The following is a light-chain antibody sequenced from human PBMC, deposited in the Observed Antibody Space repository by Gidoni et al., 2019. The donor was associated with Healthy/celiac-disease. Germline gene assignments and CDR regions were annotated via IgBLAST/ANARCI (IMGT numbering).Light chain of an antibody. CDR2: WAC. Sequence: SVSTQSPDSLAVSLGERATINCKSSQSVLYSSNNKNYLARYQQTQGQHPKLLSYWACTRESGVPDRFSGSGSGTDFTLTIRSLQDEDVAVYYCQQYYSTPFTFGPGTKVDIK. V-gene: IGKV4-1*01. CDR1: QSVLYSSNNKNY. J-gene: IGKJ3*01. CDR3: QQYYSTPFT.